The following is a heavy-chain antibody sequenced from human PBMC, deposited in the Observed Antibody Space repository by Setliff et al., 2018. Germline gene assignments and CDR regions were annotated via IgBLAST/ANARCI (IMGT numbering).Heavy chain of an antibody. V-gene: IGHV3-48*03. CDR1: GFTFSSYE. CDR3: ARETLPYYFDY. J-gene: IGHJ4*02. Sequence: SGGSLRLSCAASGFTFSSYEMNWVRQAPGQRLEWVSYIGTSGSVKYYADSVRGRFTISRDNAKNSLYLQMNSLRAEDTAVYYCARETLPYYFDYWGQGTLVTVSS. CDR2: IGTSGSVK.